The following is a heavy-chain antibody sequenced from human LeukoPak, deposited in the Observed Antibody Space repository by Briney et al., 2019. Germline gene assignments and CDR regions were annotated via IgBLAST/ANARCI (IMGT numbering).Heavy chain of an antibody. V-gene: IGHV3-21*04. J-gene: IGHJ4*02. CDR1: GFTFSSYS. D-gene: IGHD1-1*01. CDR3: ARDAQVERSY. Sequence: GSLRLSCAASGFTFSSYSMTWVRQAPGKGLEWLSSFTSRSRDIYYADSVKGRFTISRDNAKNLLYLQMNSLRAEDTAVYYCARDAQVERSYWGQGTLVTVSS. CDR2: FTSRSRDI.